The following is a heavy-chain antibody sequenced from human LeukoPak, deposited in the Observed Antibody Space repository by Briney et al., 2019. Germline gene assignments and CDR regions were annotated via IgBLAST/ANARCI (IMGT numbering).Heavy chain of an antibody. D-gene: IGHD3-10*01. CDR1: GFTFSSYW. J-gene: IGHJ3*02. CDR3: ARDSGLDAFDI. CDR2: IKQDGSEK. V-gene: IGHV3-7*03. Sequence: GGSLRLSCAASGFTFSSYWMSWVRQAPGKGLEWVANIKQDGSEKYSVDSVKGRFTISRDNSKNTLYLQMNSLSAEDTAVYYCARDSGLDAFDIWGQGTMVTVSS.